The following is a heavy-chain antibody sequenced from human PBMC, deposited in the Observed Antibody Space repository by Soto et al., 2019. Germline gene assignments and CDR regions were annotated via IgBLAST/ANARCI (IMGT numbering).Heavy chain of an antibody. CDR2: VNSDESTI. D-gene: IGHD2-21*02. J-gene: IGHJ4*02. Sequence: VQLVASGGGLVQPGGSLRLSCAASGFTFSSYWMHWVRQGPGEGLVWVSRVNSDESTISYADSVKGRFTISRDNAKNTLYLQMSSLRVEDTALYYCVCFECGRTAVVTAMEANGYWGQGTLVTVSS. CDR3: VCFECGRTAVVTAMEANGY. CDR1: GFTFSSYW. V-gene: IGHV3-74*01.